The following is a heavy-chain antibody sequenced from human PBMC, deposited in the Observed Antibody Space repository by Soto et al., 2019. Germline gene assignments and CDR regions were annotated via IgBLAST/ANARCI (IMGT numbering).Heavy chain of an antibody. CDR3: AIPGYYIWDNSYVDYFES. CDR2: ISYGGRNQ. J-gene: IGHJ4*02. D-gene: IGHD3-10*02. CDR1: GFTFSAYP. V-gene: IGHV3-30*04. Sequence: QVQLVESGGGVVQPGRSLRLSCAASGFTFSAYPMHWVRQSPGKGLEWVAFISYGGRNQKYSESVKGRFTISRDNSKNTLYLQMSSLRTEDTAVYFCAIPGYYIWDNSYVDYFESWGQGTLVTVSS.